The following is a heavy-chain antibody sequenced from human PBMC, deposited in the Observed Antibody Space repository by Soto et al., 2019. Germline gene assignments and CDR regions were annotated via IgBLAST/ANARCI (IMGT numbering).Heavy chain of an antibody. J-gene: IGHJ6*02. Sequence: QVQLVQSGAEVKKPGSSVKVSCKASGGTFSSYAISWVRQAPGQGLEWMGGIIPIFGTAHYAQKFQGRVTITADETTSTAYMKLSSLRCEETGVYYCAGGTELELKEKGYYYGMDVWGQGTTVTVSS. CDR2: IIPIFGTA. V-gene: IGHV1-69*01. CDR1: GGTFSSYA. CDR3: AGGTELELKEKGYYYGMDV. D-gene: IGHD1-1*01.